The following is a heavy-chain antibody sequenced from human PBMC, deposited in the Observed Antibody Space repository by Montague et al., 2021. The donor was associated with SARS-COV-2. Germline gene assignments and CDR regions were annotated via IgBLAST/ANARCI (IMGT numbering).Heavy chain of an antibody. D-gene: IGHD3-10*01. CDR2: IYYSGST. Sequence: SETLSLTCTVSGGSITSYYWSWIRQPPGKGLEYIGYIYYSGSTNYNPSLKSRATMSVDTSKNQFSLKLSSVTAADTAVYYCARGDGHYYGSGTYPYYWGQGTLVTVSS. CDR1: GGSITSYY. CDR3: ARGDGHYYGSGTYPYY. J-gene: IGHJ4*02. V-gene: IGHV4-59*01.